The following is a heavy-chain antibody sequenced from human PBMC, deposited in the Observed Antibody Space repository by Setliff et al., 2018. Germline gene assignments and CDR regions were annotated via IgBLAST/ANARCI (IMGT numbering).Heavy chain of an antibody. J-gene: IGHJ3*02. Sequence: GESLTISCAASGFTFSSYSMNWVRQAPGKGLEWVSYISSSSITIYYADSVKGRFTISRDNAKNSLYLQMNSLRAEDTAVYYCARDQTPYNWGFNNAFDIWGQGTMVTVSS. CDR1: GFTFSSYS. D-gene: IGHD7-27*01. V-gene: IGHV3-48*01. CDR2: ISSSSITI. CDR3: ARDQTPYNWGFNNAFDI.